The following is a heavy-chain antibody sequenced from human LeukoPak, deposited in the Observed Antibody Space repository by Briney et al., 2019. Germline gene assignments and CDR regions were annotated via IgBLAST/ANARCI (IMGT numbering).Heavy chain of an antibody. Sequence: KASETLSLTCTVSGGSISSYYWSWIRQPPGKGLEWIGYIYYSGSTNYNPSLKSRVTISVDTSKNQFSLKLSSVTAADTAVYYCARAGYYDSSGRYYFDYWGQGTLVTVSS. V-gene: IGHV4-59*01. CDR1: GGSISSYY. CDR2: IYYSGST. J-gene: IGHJ4*02. D-gene: IGHD3-22*01. CDR3: ARAGYYDSSGRYYFDY.